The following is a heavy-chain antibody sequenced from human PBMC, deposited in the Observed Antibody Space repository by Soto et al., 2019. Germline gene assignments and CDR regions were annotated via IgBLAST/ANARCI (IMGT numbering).Heavy chain of an antibody. CDR3: ARAVYYDFWSGYLGPSGWFDP. CDR1: GYTFTGYY. Sequence: VQLVQSGAEVKKPGASVKVSCKASGYTFTGYYMHWVRQAPGQGLEGMGWINPNSGGTNYAQKFQGWVTMTRDTSISTAYMELSRLRSDDTAVYYCARAVYYDFWSGYLGPSGWFDPWGQGTLVTVSS. J-gene: IGHJ5*02. D-gene: IGHD3-3*01. CDR2: INPNSGGT. V-gene: IGHV1-2*04.